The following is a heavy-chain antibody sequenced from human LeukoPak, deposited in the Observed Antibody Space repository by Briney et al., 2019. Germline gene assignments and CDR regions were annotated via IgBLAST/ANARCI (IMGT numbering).Heavy chain of an antibody. CDR1: GFTFSSYW. Sequence: GGSLRLSCAASGFTFSSYWMHWVRQAPGKGLVWVSRINSDGSSTSYADSVKGRFTISRDNAKNSLYLQMNSLRAEDTAFYYCARNAGSGFYYYFDSWGQGTLVTVSS. CDR2: INSDGSST. CDR3: ARNAGSGFYYYFDS. D-gene: IGHD3-22*01. J-gene: IGHJ4*02. V-gene: IGHV3-74*01.